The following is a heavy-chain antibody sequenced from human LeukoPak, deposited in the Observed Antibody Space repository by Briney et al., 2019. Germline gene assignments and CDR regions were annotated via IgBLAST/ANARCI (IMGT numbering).Heavy chain of an antibody. Sequence: GGSLRLSCAASGFTFSSYAMHWVRQAPGKGLEWVAVISYDGSNKYYADSVKGRFTISRDNSKNTLYLQMNSLRAEDTAVYYCARDGNYYDSSGYDYWGQGTLVTVSS. CDR2: ISYDGSNK. D-gene: IGHD3-22*01. V-gene: IGHV3-30-3*01. J-gene: IGHJ4*02. CDR1: GFTFSSYA. CDR3: ARDGNYYDSSGYDY.